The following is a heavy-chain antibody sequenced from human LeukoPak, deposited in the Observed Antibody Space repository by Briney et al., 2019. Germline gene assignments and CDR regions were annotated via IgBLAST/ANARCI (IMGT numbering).Heavy chain of an antibody. D-gene: IGHD2-15*01. CDR1: GFTFSSYG. Sequence: GGSRRLSCAASGFTFSSYGMHWVRQAPGKGLEWVAFIRYDGSNKYYADSVKGRFTISRDNSKNTLYLQMNSLRAEDTAVYYCAKDQEGRGLPLDYWGQGTLVTVSS. CDR3: AKDQEGRGLPLDY. J-gene: IGHJ4*02. CDR2: IRYDGSNK. V-gene: IGHV3-30*02.